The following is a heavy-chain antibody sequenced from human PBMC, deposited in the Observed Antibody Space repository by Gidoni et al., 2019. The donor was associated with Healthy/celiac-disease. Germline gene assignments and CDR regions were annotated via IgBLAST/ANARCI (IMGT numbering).Heavy chain of an antibody. D-gene: IGHD3-3*01. CDR2: IRYDGSNK. Sequence: QVQLVESGGGVVQPGGSLRLPCAASGFTFSSYGMHWVRQAPGRGLGWVAFIRYDGSNKYYADSVKGRFTISGDNSKNTLYLQMNSLRAEDTAVYYCAKGGVLRFLEWLFLYWGQGTLVTVSS. CDR3: AKGGVLRFLEWLFLY. V-gene: IGHV3-30*02. J-gene: IGHJ4*02. CDR1: GFTFSSYG.